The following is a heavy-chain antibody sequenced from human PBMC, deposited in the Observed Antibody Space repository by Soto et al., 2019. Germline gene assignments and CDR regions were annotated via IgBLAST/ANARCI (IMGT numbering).Heavy chain of an antibody. J-gene: IGHJ5*02. CDR2: ISSSSSYI. CDR1: GFTFSSYS. CDR3: AREADIVVVRSWFDP. Sequence: PGGSLRLSCAASGFTFSSYSMNWVRQAPGKGLEWVSSISSSSSYIYYADSVKGRFTISRDNAKNSLYLQMNSLRAEDTAVYYCAREADIVVVRSWFDPWGQGTLVTVSS. V-gene: IGHV3-21*01. D-gene: IGHD2-2*01.